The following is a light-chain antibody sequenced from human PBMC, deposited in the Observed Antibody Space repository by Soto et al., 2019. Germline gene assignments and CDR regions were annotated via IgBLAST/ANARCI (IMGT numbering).Light chain of an antibody. CDR2: EVS. CDR1: SSDVGGYNY. CDR3: TSKTSSTYVV. J-gene: IGLJ2*01. Sequence: QSVLPQPASVSGSPGQSITISCTGTSSDVGGYNYVSWYQQHPGKAPKLMIYEVSNRPSGVSNRFSGSKSGNTASLTISGLQAEDEADYYCTSKTSSTYVVFGGGTKLTVL. V-gene: IGLV2-14*01.